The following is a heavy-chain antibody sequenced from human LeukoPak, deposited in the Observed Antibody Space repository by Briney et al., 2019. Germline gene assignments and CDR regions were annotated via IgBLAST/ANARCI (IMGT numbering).Heavy chain of an antibody. D-gene: IGHD6-13*01. Sequence: ASVKVSCKASGYTLTRFYMHWVRQAPGQGLEWKGIINPSGGSTSYAQKFQGRVTMTRDTSTSTVYIELSSLRSEDTAVYYCARDPGAAAGAFDIWGQGTMVTVSS. CDR1: GYTLTRFY. J-gene: IGHJ3*02. CDR2: INPSGGST. V-gene: IGHV1-46*01. CDR3: ARDPGAAAGAFDI.